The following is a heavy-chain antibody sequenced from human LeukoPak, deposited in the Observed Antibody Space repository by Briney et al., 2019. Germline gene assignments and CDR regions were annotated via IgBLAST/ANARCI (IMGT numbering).Heavy chain of an antibody. J-gene: IGHJ6*02. V-gene: IGHV3-30*18. D-gene: IGHD2-21*01. CDR3: TKDAYERDGYGDHLRDFMDV. CDR2: MSFDGGYK. Sequence: GGSLRLSCAGPGFTFSNYGVPWVRQAPGKGLEWVAAMSFDGGYKFYADSVKGRITMSGDTSKNTRYLQMNSLRGEDTAVYYCTKDAYERDGYGDHLRDFMDVWGQGTTVTVSS. CDR1: GFTFSNYG.